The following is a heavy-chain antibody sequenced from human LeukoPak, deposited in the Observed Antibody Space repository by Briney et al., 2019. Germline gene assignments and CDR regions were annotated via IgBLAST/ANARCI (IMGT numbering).Heavy chain of an antibody. J-gene: IGHJ4*02. V-gene: IGHV1-69*04. CDR3: ATNDHYDSSGYYPYYFDY. CDR1: GGTFSSYA. D-gene: IGHD3-22*01. Sequence: GASVKVSCKASGGTFSSYAISWVRQAPGQGLEWMGRIIPILGIANYAQKFQGRVTITADKSTSTAYMELSSLRSEDTAVYYCATNDHYDSSGYYPYYFDYWGQGTLVTVSS. CDR2: IIPILGIA.